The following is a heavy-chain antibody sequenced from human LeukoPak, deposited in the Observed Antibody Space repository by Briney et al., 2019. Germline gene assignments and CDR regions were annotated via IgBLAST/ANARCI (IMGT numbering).Heavy chain of an antibody. J-gene: IGHJ4*02. D-gene: IGHD5-18*01. CDR1: GFTFSSYA. Sequence: GGPLRLSCAASGFTFSSYAMSWVRQAPGKGLEWVSAISGSGGSTYYADSVKGRFTISRDNSKNTLYLQMNSLRAEDTAVYYCAKRIQSAMAMGYWGQGTLVTVSS. CDR2: ISGSGGST. V-gene: IGHV3-23*01. CDR3: AKRIQSAMAMGY.